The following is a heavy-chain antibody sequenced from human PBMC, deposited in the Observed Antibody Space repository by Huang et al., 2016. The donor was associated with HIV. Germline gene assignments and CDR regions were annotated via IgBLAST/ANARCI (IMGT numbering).Heavy chain of an antibody. V-gene: IGHV3-11*04. CDR1: GFTFSDYY. D-gene: IGHD3-10*01. Sequence: QVQLVESGGGVVKPGGSLRLSCSASGFTFSDYYMTWIRQAPGKGLGWVSYISSGGVTTHYIESLRGRFTISRDNAKNTLYLQMDSLRVDDTAVYYCATNSPLEDGGDSRRYYNLGLWGRGTLVTVSS. J-gene: IGHJ2*01. CDR2: ISSGGVTT. CDR3: ATNSPLEDGGDSRRYYNLGL.